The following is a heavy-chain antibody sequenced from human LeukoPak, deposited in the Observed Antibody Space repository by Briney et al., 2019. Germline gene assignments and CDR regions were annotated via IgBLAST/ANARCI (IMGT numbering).Heavy chain of an antibody. Sequence: SETLSLICAVYGGSFSGYYWSWIRQPPGKGLEWIGEINHSGSTNYNPSLKSRVTISVDTSKNQFSLKLSSVTAADTAVYYCARESGYSYGDPMVYYYYYGMDVWGQGTTVTVSS. J-gene: IGHJ6*02. V-gene: IGHV4-34*01. CDR2: INHSGST. CDR1: GGSFSGYY. CDR3: ARESGYSYGDPMVYYYYYGMDV. D-gene: IGHD5-18*01.